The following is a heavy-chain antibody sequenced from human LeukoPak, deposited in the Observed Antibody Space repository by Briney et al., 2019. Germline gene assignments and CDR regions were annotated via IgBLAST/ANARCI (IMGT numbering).Heavy chain of an antibody. V-gene: IGHV1-18*01. D-gene: IGHD2-2*01. CDR3: ATSVPAARLVYYYYYMDV. Sequence: ASVKVSCKASGYTFTSYGISWVRQAPGQGLEWMGWISAYNGNTNYAQKLQGRVTMTTDTSTSTAYMELRSLRSDDTAVYYCATSVPAARLVYYYYYMDVWGKGTTVTVSS. CDR2: ISAYNGNT. J-gene: IGHJ6*03. CDR1: GYTFTSYG.